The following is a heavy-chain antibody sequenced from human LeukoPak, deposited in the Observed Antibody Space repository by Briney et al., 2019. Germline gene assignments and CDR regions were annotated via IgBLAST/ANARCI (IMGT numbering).Heavy chain of an antibody. J-gene: IGHJ6*02. V-gene: IGHV3-30-3*01. CDR3: ANNYGMDV. CDR1: GFTFSSYA. Sequence: GGSLRLSCAASGFTFSSYAMHWVRQAPGKGLEWVAVISYDRSNKYYADSVKGRFTISRDNSKNTLYLQMNSLRAEDTAVYYCANNYGMDVWGQGTTVTVSS. CDR2: ISYDRSNK.